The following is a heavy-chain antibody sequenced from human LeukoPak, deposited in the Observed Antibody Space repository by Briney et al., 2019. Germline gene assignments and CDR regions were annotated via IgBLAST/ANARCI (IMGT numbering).Heavy chain of an antibody. CDR3: ARDSGYDLGWFDP. D-gene: IGHD5-12*01. CDR2: IYYSGST. V-gene: IGHV4-39*07. CDR1: GGSISSSSYY. Sequence: SETLSLTCTVSGGSISSSSYYWGWIRQPPGKGLEWIGSIYYSGSTYYNPSLKSRVTISVDTSKNQFSLKLSSVTAADTAVYYCARDSGYDLGWFDPWGQGTLVTVSS. J-gene: IGHJ5*02.